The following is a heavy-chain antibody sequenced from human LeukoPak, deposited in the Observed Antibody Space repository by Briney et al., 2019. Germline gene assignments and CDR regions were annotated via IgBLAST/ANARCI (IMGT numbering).Heavy chain of an antibody. V-gene: IGHV4-61*01. CDR3: ATRYCSGGSCRFDY. CDR2: IYYSGST. Sequence: PSETLSLTFTVSGGSVSSGSFYWRWIRQPPGKGLEWIGYIYYSGSTNYNPSLKSRVTISVDTSKSQSSLKLSSVAAADTAVYYCATRYCSGGSCRFDYWGQGTLVTVSS. CDR1: GGSVSSGSFY. J-gene: IGHJ4*02. D-gene: IGHD2-15*01.